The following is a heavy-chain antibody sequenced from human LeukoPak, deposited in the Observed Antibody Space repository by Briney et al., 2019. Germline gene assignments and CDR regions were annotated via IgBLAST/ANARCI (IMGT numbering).Heavy chain of an antibody. CDR3: AKRMDFYASGTELSFDY. D-gene: IGHD3-10*01. V-gene: IGHV3-23*01. J-gene: IGHJ4*02. CDR1: GFTFNNYA. CDR2: ISNSGAAT. Sequence: GGSLRLSCAASGFTFNNYAMNWVRQAPGKGLQWISGISNSGAATYYADSVKGRFTISRDNSKNTLYLQMDSLRAEDTAVYFCAKRMDFYASGTELSFDYWGQGTLVTVSS.